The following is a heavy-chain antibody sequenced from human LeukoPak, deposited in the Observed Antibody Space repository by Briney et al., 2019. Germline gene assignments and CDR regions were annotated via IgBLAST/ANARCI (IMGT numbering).Heavy chain of an antibody. D-gene: IGHD6-19*01. V-gene: IGHV3-23*01. CDR1: GFTFSSYA. CDR2: ISASGGST. J-gene: IGHJ1*01. Sequence: GGSLRLSCAASGFTFSSYAMSWVRQAPGKGLEWVSAISASGGSTYYADSVKGRFTISRDDSKSTLYLQMNSLRAEDTAVYDCAKDRSSGWYDKYFQHWGQGTLVTVSS. CDR3: AKDRSSGWYDKYFQH.